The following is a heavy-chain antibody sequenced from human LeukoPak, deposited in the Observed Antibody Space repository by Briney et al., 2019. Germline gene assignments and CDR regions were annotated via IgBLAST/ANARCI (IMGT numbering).Heavy chain of an antibody. CDR1: GFTFSSYS. V-gene: IGHV3-21*01. CDR2: ISSSSSYI. D-gene: IGHD6-13*01. CDR3: ARGLAAAALFDY. J-gene: IGHJ4*02. Sequence: GGSLRLSCAASGFTFSSYSMNWVRQAPGKGLEWVSSISSSSSYIYYADSVKGRFTISRDNAKNSLYLQMNSLRAEDTAVYYCARGLAAAALFDYWGQGTLVTVSS.